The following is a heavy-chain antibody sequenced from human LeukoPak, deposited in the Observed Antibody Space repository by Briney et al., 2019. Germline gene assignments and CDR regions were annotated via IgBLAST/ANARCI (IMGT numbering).Heavy chain of an antibody. CDR3: AKPTRGEWNDRIYYYGLDV. J-gene: IGHJ6*02. Sequence: RWASVKVSCKASGGSFSSSVLTWVRQAPGQGLEWMARIIPILGTTNYSQKFQGRVTITADQSTDTAYMELSSLRSEDTAVYYCAKPTRGEWNDRIYYYGLDVWGQGTTVTVSS. D-gene: IGHD1-1*01. CDR2: IIPILGTT. V-gene: IGHV1-69*11. CDR1: GGSFSSSV.